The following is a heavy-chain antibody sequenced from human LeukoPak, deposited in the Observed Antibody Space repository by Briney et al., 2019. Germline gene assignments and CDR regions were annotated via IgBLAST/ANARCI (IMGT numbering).Heavy chain of an antibody. CDR1: GFTFSIHG. CDR2: ITGSGGST. J-gene: IGHJ4*02. D-gene: IGHD5-18*01. V-gene: IGHV3-23*01. CDR3: AVGGPGDTAMGSIDY. Sequence: GGSLRLSCAASGFTFSIHGMNWVRQGPGKGLEWVSGITGSGGSTYYADSVKGRFTISRDNSKNTVYLQMNSLRAEDTAVYYCAVGGPGDTAMGSIDYWGQGTLVTVSS.